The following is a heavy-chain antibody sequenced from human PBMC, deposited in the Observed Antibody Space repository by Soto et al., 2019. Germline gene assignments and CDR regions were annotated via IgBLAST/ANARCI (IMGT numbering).Heavy chain of an antibody. CDR1: GFTFTRYS. CDR2: ISSTTNYI. CDR3: ARESEDLTSNFDY. V-gene: IGHV3-21*01. J-gene: IGHJ4*02. Sequence: PGGSLRLSCAASGFTFTRYSMNWVRQAPGKGLEWVSSISSTTNYIYYADSMRGRFTVSRDNAKNSVYLEMNSLSAEDTAVYYCARESEDLTSNFDYWGQGTLVTVSS.